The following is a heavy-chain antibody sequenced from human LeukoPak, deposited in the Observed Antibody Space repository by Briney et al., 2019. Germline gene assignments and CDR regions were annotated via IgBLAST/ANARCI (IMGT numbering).Heavy chain of an antibody. V-gene: IGHV3-48*03. CDR1: GFTFSSYE. D-gene: IGHD3-10*01. J-gene: IGHJ4*02. CDR2: ISSSGSTI. CDR3: ASFYGSGSYSSPFDY. Sequence: GGSLRLSCAASGFTFSSYEMNWVRQAPGKGLEWVSYISSSGSTIYYADSVKGRFTISRDNAKNSLYLQMNSLRAEDTAVYYCASFYGSGSYSSPFDYWGQGTLVTVSS.